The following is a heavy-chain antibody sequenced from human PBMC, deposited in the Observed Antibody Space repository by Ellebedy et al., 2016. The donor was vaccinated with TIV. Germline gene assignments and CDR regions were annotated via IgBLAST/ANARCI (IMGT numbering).Heavy chain of an antibody. D-gene: IGHD3-16*02. J-gene: IGHJ4*02. V-gene: IGHV3-11*06. CDR2: ISSSNSYT. Sequence: PGGSLRLSCAASGFTFSDYYMSWIRQAPGKGLEWVSYISSSNSYTKYADSVKGRFTISRDNANNSLYLQMNSLRAEATAVYYCARGQLRLGELSLAPFDYWGQGTLVTVSS. CDR3: ARGQLRLGELSLAPFDY. CDR1: GFTFSDYY.